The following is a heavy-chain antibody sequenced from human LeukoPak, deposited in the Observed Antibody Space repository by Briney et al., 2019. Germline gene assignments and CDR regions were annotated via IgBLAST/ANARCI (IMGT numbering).Heavy chain of an antibody. CDR3: ARITAAAMANYYYYGMDV. CDR1: GGSVSSGSYY. V-gene: IGHV4-61*01. CDR2: IYYSGST. D-gene: IGHD5-18*01. J-gene: IGHJ6*02. Sequence: SETLSLTCTVSGGSVSSGSYYWSWIRQPPGKGLEWIGYIYYSGSTNYNPSLKSRVTISVDTSKNQFSLKLSSVTAADTAVYYCARITAAAMANYYYYGMDVWGQGTTVTVSS.